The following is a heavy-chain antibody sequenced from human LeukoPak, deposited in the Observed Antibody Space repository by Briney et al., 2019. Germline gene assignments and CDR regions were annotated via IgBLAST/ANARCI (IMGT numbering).Heavy chain of an antibody. Sequence: GGSLRLSCAASGFTFSSYTMTWVRQAPGKGLEWVSSISSRSYIYYADSTKGRFTISRDNAKNSLYLQMNSLRAEDTAVYYCARDDNTGYWGQGTLVTVSS. J-gene: IGHJ4*02. CDR3: ARDDNTGY. V-gene: IGHV3-21*01. D-gene: IGHD1-14*01. CDR2: ISSRSYI. CDR1: GFTFSSYT.